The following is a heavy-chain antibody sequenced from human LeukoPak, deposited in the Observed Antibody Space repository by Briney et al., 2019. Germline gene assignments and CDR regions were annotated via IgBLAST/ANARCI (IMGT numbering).Heavy chain of an antibody. V-gene: IGHV5-51*01. Sequence: GESLKISCKGSGYSFSSYWIAWVRQMPGKGLEWMGVIYPGDSDTRYSPSFQGQVTMSADKSISTAYLQWSGLKASDTAMYYCARPQDGCSSVTCLYYLDYWGQGTLVTVSS. D-gene: IGHD2-2*01. CDR3: ARPQDGCSSVTCLYYLDY. J-gene: IGHJ4*02. CDR1: GYSFSSYW. CDR2: IYPGDSDT.